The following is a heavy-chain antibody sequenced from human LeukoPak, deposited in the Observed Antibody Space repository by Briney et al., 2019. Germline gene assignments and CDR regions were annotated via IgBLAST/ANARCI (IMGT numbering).Heavy chain of an antibody. V-gene: IGHV4-59*01. J-gene: IGHJ6*03. Sequence: SETLSLTCTVSGGSISGFYWSWIRQPPGTGLEWIGYISDSGTTHYHPSLKSRVSISVDMPKKQFSLKLNSVTAADTAVYYCAREVSVGSYYYYYMDVWGKGTTVTVSS. CDR1: GGSISGFY. D-gene: IGHD1-26*01. CDR3: AREVSVGSYYYYYMDV. CDR2: ISDSGTT.